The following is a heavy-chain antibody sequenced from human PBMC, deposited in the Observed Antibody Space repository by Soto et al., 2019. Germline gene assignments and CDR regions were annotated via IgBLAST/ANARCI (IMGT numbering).Heavy chain of an antibody. CDR2: ISGSGGST. CDR3: APPPRAFGAP. J-gene: IGHJ5*02. CDR1: GVIFSSYA. Sequence: GGSLRLSCAASGVIFSSYAMSWVRQAPGKGLEWVSAISGSGGSTYYADSVKGRFTISRDNSKNTLYLQMNSLRAEDTAVYYCAPPPRAFGAPWGQGTLVTVSS. V-gene: IGHV3-23*01. D-gene: IGHD3-3*01.